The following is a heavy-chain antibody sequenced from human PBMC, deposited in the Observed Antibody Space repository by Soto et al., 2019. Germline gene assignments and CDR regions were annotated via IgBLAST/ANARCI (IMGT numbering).Heavy chain of an antibody. J-gene: IGHJ3*02. V-gene: IGHV4-39*01. Sequence: SETLSLTCTVSGGSISSSSYYWGWIRQPPGKGLEWIGSIYYSGSTYYNPSLKSRVTISVDTSKNQFSLKLSSVTAADTAVYYCASPRGVITTAFDIWGQGTMVTVSS. D-gene: IGHD3-10*01. CDR1: GGSISSSSYY. CDR3: ASPRGVITTAFDI. CDR2: IYYSGST.